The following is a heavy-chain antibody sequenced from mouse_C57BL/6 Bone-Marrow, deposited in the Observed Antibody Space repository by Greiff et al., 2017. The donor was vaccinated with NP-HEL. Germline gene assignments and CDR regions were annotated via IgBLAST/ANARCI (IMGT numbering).Heavy chain of an antibody. CDR2: INPYNGDT. D-gene: IGHD3-3*01. CDR3: ARRDLLLRYAMDY. Sequence: EVQLQQSGPELVKPGDSVKISCKASGYSFTGYFMNWVMQSHGKSLEWIGRINPYNGDTFYNQKFKGKATLTVDKSSSTAHMELRSLTSEDSAVYYCARRDLLLRYAMDYWGQGTSVAVSS. J-gene: IGHJ4*01. V-gene: IGHV1-20*01. CDR1: GYSFTGYF.